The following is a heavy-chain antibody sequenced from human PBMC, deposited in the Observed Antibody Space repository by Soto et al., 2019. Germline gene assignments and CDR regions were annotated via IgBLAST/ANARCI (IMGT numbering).Heavy chain of an antibody. CDR1: GDTFSSYA. V-gene: IGHV1-69*10. D-gene: IGHD3-22*01. CDR3: ARERSRYDRSGYYRPDY. CDR2: IIPILGTP. Sequence: GASVKVSWKASGDTFSSYAISWVRQAPGQGLEWMGGIIPILGTPNYAQKFQGRVTITADKSTSTAYMELSSLRSEDTAVYYCARERSRYDRSGYYRPDYWGQGXLVTVYS. J-gene: IGHJ4*02.